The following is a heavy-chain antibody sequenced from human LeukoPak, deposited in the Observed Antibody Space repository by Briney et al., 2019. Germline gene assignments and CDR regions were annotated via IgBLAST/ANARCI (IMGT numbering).Heavy chain of an antibody. V-gene: IGHV1-18*01. Sequence: ASVKVSCKASGYTFTSYGISWVRQAPGQGLEWMGWISAYNGNTNYAQKLQGRVTMTTDTSTSIAYMELRSLRSDDTAVYYCARATEVYGMDVWGQGTTVTVSS. CDR2: ISAYNGNT. J-gene: IGHJ6*02. CDR1: GYTFTSYG. CDR3: ARATEVYGMDV.